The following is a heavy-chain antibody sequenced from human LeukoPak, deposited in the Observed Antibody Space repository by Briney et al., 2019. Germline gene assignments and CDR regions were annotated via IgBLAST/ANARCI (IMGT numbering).Heavy chain of an antibody. CDR3: AKVRSLIVVVIYFDY. V-gene: IGHV3-23*01. CDR1: GFTFSSYA. Sequence: GGSLRLSCAASGFTFSSYAMSWVRQAPGKGLEWVSAISGSGGSTYYADSVKGRFTISRDNSKNTLYLQTNSLRAEDTAVYYCAKVRSLIVVVIYFDYWGQGTLVTVSS. CDR2: ISGSGGST. D-gene: IGHD3-22*01. J-gene: IGHJ4*02.